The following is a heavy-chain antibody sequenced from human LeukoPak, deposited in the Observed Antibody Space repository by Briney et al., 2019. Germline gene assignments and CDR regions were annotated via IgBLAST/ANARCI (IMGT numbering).Heavy chain of an antibody. J-gene: IGHJ5*02. CDR3: ARANYGDFSTWFDP. CDR1: GFTFSSYG. CDR2: IWYDGSNK. V-gene: IGHV3-33*01. Sequence: SGGSLRLSCAASGFTFSSYGMHWVRQAPGKGLEWVAVIWYDGSNKYYADSVKGRFTISRDNAKNTLYLQINSLRVEDTAVYYCARANYGDFSTWFDPWGQGTLVTVSS. D-gene: IGHD4-17*01.